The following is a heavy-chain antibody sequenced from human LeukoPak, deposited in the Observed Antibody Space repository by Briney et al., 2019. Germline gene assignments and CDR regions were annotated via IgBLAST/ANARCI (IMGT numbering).Heavy chain of an antibody. D-gene: IGHD1-26*01. CDR3: ARSYSGSYYSKPTFDY. CDR1: GYTFTSYY. CDR2: INPSGGST. Sequence: ASVKVSCKASGYTFTSYYMHWVRQAPGQGLEWMGIINPSGGSTSYAQKFQGRVTMTRDMSTSTVYMELSSLRSEDTAVYYCARSYSGSYYSKPTFDYWGQGTLVTVSS. J-gene: IGHJ4*02. V-gene: IGHV1-46*01.